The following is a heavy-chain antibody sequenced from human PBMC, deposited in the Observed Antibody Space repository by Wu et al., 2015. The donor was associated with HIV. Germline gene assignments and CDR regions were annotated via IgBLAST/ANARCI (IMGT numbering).Heavy chain of an antibody. D-gene: IGHD3-10*01. CDR1: GGTFSSYA. CDR2: IIPIFGTA. CDR3: ARDLTMVRGRLDYGMDV. V-gene: IGHV1-69*05. J-gene: IGHJ6*02. Sequence: QVQLVQSGAEVKKPGSSVKVSCKASGGTFSSYAISWVRQAPGQGLEWMGGIIPIFGTANYAQKFQGRVTITTDESTSTAYMELSSLRSEDTAVYYCARDLTMVRGRLDYGMDVWGQGTTVTVSS.